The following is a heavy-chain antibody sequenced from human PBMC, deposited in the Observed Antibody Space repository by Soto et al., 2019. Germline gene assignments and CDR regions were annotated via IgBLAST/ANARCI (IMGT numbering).Heavy chain of an antibody. D-gene: IGHD3-22*01. CDR3: ARDSVYDSGGPHYFDY. J-gene: IGHJ4*02. V-gene: IGHV4-34*01. Sequence: PSETLSLTCAVYGGSFSGYYWSWIRQPPGKGLEWIGEINHSGSTNYNPSLKSRVTISVDTSKYQFSLKLSSVTAADTAVFYCARDSVYDSGGPHYFDYWGQGTPVTVSS. CDR2: INHSGST. CDR1: GGSFSGYY.